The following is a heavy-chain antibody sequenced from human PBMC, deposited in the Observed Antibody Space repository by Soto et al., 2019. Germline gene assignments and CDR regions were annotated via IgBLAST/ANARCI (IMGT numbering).Heavy chain of an antibody. CDR3: ARATTLRKIYIYYMDV. CDR2: IIPILGIA. J-gene: IGHJ6*03. D-gene: IGHD3-10*01. Sequence: SVKVSCKASGGTFSSYTISWVRQAPGQGLEWMGRIIPILGIANYAQKFQGRVTITADKSTSTAYMELSSLRSEDTAVYYCARATTLRKIYIYYMDVWGKGTPGTVSS. CDR1: GGTFSSYT. V-gene: IGHV1-69*02.